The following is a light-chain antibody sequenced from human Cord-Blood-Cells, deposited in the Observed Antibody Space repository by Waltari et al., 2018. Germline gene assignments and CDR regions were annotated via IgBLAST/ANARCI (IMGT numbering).Light chain of an antibody. CDR2: GNS. CDR3: QSYDSSLSGSWV. J-gene: IGLJ3*02. Sequence: QSVLTQPPSVSGAPGQRVTISCPGSSSNIGAGYAVHWYQQLPGTAPKLPSYGNSNRPSGVPDRFSGSKSGTSASLAITGLQAEDEADYYCQSYDSSLSGSWVFGGGTKLTVL. V-gene: IGLV1-40*01. CDR1: SSNIGAGYA.